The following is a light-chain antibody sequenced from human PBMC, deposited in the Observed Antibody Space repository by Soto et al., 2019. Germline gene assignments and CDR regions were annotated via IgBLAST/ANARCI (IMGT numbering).Light chain of an antibody. V-gene: IGKV2-28*01. CDR2: LGS. Sequence: DIVMTQSPLSLPVTPGEPASISCRSSQSLLHSDGYNYLDWYLQKPGQSPQFLIYLGSTRASGVPDRFSGSGSGTDFILKISRVEAEDGGVYYCMQALQTPFTFGQGTKLEI. CDR3: MQALQTPFT. CDR1: QSLLHSDGYNY. J-gene: IGKJ2*01.